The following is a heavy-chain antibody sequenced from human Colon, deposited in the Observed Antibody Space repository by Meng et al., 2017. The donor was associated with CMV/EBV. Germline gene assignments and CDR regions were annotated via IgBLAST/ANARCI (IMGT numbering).Heavy chain of an antibody. D-gene: IGHD3-10*01. CDR3: AGGTYQAWEVLYF. V-gene: IGHV4-34*01. Sequence: VQLPRWGAGLLKRAVTLSLTCVVSGGAFINYYWSWIRQSPGKELEWIGDIHQSGITNHNPSLKSRVTISIDTSKNQFSLKLSSVTAADTALYYCAGGTYQAWEVLYFWGQGTLVTVSS. J-gene: IGHJ4*02. CDR2: IHQSGIT. CDR1: GGAFINYY.